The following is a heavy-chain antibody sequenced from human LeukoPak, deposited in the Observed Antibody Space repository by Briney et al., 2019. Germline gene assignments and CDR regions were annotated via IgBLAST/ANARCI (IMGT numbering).Heavy chain of an antibody. Sequence: GASVKVSCKASGGTFSSYAISWVRQAPGQGLEWMGRIIPILGIANYAQKFQGRVTITADKSTSTAYMELRSLRSDDTAVYYCARGSGSYDYWGQGTLVTVSS. CDR2: IIPILGIA. CDR1: GGTFSSYA. CDR3: ARGSGSYDY. V-gene: IGHV1-69*04. D-gene: IGHD1-26*01. J-gene: IGHJ4*02.